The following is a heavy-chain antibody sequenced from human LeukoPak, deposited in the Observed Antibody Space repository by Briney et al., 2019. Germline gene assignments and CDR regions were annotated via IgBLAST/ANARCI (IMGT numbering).Heavy chain of an antibody. V-gene: IGHV3-33*06. D-gene: IGHD6-6*01. Sequence: GGSLRLSCAASGFTFSSYGMHWVRQAPGKGLEWVPVIWYDGSNKYYADSVKGRFTISRDNYKNALYLQMNSLRAEDTAVYYCAKEGGIAARPDDYWGQGTLVTVSS. CDR2: IWYDGSNK. J-gene: IGHJ4*02. CDR3: AKEGGIAARPDDY. CDR1: GFTFSSYG.